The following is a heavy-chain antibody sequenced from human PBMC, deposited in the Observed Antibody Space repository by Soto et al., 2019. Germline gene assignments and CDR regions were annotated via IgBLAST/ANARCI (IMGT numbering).Heavy chain of an antibody. CDR2: IIPFLGIA. V-gene: IGHV1-69*02. CDR1: GGTFSTYT. Sequence: QVQLVQSGAEVKKPGSSVKVSCKASGGTFSTYTITWVRQAPGQGLEWMGRIIPFLGIANYAQKFQGRVTITADKSTSTVNMELSSLRSDDTAVYYCAPSIGVPGHDAFDIWGQGTMVTVSS. D-gene: IGHD6-19*01. J-gene: IGHJ3*02. CDR3: APSIGVPGHDAFDI.